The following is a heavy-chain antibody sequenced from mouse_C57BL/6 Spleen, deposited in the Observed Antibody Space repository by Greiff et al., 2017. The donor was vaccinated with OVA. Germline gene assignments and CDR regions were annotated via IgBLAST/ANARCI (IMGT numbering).Heavy chain of an antibody. CDR1: GFSLTSYG. J-gene: IGHJ2*01. Sequence: VLLVESGPGLVQPSQSLSLTCTVSGFSLTSYGVHWVRQSPGKGLEWLGVLWSGGSTDYNAAFISRLSISKDNSKSHVCFKMNSLQADDTAIYYCARNPESNYLDYWGQGTTLTVSS. CDR2: LWSGGST. V-gene: IGHV2-2*01. CDR3: ARNPESNYLDY. D-gene: IGHD5-1*01.